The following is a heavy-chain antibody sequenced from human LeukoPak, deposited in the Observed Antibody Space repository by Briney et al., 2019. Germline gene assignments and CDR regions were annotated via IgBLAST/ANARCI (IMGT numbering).Heavy chain of an antibody. D-gene: IGHD5-18*01. CDR1: GYTFTGYY. CDR3: ARSLGYSYGYGDY. J-gene: IGHJ4*02. Sequence: ASVKVSCKASGYTFTGYYMHWVRQAPGQGLEWMGWINPNSGGTNYAQKFQGRVTMTRDTSISTAYMELSRPRSDDTAVYYCARSLGYSYGYGDYWGQGTLVTVSS. CDR2: INPNSGGT. V-gene: IGHV1-2*02.